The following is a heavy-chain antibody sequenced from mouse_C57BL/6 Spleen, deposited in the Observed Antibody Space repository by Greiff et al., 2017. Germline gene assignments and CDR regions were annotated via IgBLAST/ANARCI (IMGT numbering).Heavy chain of an antibody. CDR1: GYTFTDHT. J-gene: IGHJ2*01. Sequence: VKLVESDAELVKPGASVKISCKASGYTFTDHTIHWMKQRPEQGLEWIGYIYPRDGSTKYNEKFKGKATLTADKSSSTAYMQLNSLTSEDSAVYFCARSDYDYDLYYFAYWGQGTTLTVSS. CDR2: IYPRDGST. V-gene: IGHV1-78*01. D-gene: IGHD2-4*01. CDR3: ARSDYDYDLYYFAY.